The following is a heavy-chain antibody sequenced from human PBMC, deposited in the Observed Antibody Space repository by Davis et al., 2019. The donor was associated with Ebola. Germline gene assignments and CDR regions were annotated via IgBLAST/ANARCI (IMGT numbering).Heavy chain of an antibody. CDR2: IRSKANSYAT. CDR1: GFTFSGSA. Sequence: GESLKISCAASGFTFSGSAMHWVRQASGKGLEWVGRIRSKANSYATAYAASVKGRFTISRDDSKNTAYLQMNSLKTKETAVYYCTRRKPTTGDDYWGQGTLVTVSS. D-gene: IGHD4-17*01. CDR3: TRRKPTTGDDY. V-gene: IGHV3-73*01. J-gene: IGHJ4*02.